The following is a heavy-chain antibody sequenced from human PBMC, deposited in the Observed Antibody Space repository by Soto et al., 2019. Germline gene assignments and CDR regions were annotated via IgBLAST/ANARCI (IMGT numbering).Heavy chain of an antibody. V-gene: IGHV1-3*01. CDR1: GYTFTSYA. J-gene: IGHJ6*02. D-gene: IGHD1-1*01. CDR3: ALSSRNDDYYYYYRMDV. CDR2: INAGNGNT. Sequence: ASVKVSCKASGYTFTSYAMHWVRQAPGQRLEWMGWINAGNGNTKYSQKFQGRVTITRDTSASTAYMELSSLRSEDTAVYYCALSSRNDDYYYYYRMDVWGQGTTVTVSS.